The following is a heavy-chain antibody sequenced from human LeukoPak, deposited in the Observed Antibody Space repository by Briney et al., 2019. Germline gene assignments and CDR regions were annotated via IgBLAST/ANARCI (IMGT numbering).Heavy chain of an antibody. V-gene: IGHV1-18*01. J-gene: IGHJ4*02. CDR3: ARDSRGYCSGGSCYSSSYFDF. D-gene: IGHD2-15*01. Sequence: ASVKVSCKASGYTFTSYGISWVRQAPGQGLEWVGWISAYNANTNYAQKLQGRVTMTTDTSTSTAYMELGSLRSDDTAVYYCARDSRGYCSGGSCYSSSYFDFWGQGTLVTVSS. CDR2: ISAYNANT. CDR1: GYTFTSYG.